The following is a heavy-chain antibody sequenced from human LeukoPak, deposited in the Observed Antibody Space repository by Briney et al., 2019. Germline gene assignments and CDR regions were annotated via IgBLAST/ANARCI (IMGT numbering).Heavy chain of an antibody. CDR3: AKDTGIGYCSGGRWYYGGVDY. CDR2: ISWNSGSI. CDR1: GFTFNDYG. J-gene: IGHJ4*02. Sequence: PGRSLRLSCAASGFTFNDYGMHWVRQAPGKGLEWVSGISWNSGSIVYADSVKGRFTISRDNAKNSLYLQMNSLRAEDTALYYCAKDTGIGYCSGGRWYYGGVDYWGQGTLVTVSS. D-gene: IGHD2-15*01. V-gene: IGHV3-9*01.